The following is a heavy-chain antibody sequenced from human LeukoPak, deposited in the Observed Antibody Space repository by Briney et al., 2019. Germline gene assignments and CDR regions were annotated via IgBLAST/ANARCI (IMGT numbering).Heavy chain of an antibody. Sequence: GGSLRLSCAASGFTFSSYGMHWVRQAPGKGLEWVADIWYDGSHKYYADTVTGRFTISRDNSKNTLHLQMNSLKAEDTAVYYCARDRVLGFGELSGDSDYWGQGTLVTVSS. CDR3: ARDRVLGFGELSGDSDY. CDR1: GFTFSSYG. CDR2: IWYDGSHK. J-gene: IGHJ4*02. V-gene: IGHV3-33*01. D-gene: IGHD3-10*01.